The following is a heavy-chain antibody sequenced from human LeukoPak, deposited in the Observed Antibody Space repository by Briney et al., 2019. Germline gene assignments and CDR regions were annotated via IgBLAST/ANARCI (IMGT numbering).Heavy chain of an antibody. D-gene: IGHD2-2*01. Sequence: PSETLSLTCTVSGGSISSSSYYWDWIRQPPGKGLEWIGAIYYSGSTNYNPSLKSRVTISVDTSKNQFSLKLTSVTAADTAVYYCARHRIPDALASAFGCWGQGTLLTVSS. V-gene: IGHV4-39*01. CDR2: IYYSGST. CDR1: GGSISSSSYY. J-gene: IGHJ4*02. CDR3: ARHRIPDALASAFGC.